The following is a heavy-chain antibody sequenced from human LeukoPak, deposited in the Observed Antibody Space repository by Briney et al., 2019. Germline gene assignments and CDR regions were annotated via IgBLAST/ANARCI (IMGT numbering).Heavy chain of an antibody. D-gene: IGHD2-21*01. CDR2: INQDGSEK. V-gene: IGHV3-7*01. CDR3: ASGDSFDY. CDR1: GFTFSRYW. J-gene: IGHJ4*02. Sequence: GGSLRLSCAASGFTFSRYWMSWVRQAPGQGLEWVANINQDGSEKYHVDSVKGRFTISRDNAKNSLYLQMNSLRAEDTAAYYCASGDSFDYWGQGTLVTVSS.